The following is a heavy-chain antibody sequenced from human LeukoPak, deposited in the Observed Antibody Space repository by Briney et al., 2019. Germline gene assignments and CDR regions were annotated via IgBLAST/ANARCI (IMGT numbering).Heavy chain of an antibody. J-gene: IGHJ5*02. D-gene: IGHD6-13*01. V-gene: IGHV3-53*01. CDR2: IFSGGST. CDR3: ARDKAAAGTYWFDH. Sequence: PGLSLRLSCAAPGQTVTSNYMSWARQATAKGLEWLSVIFSGGSTYYGDSVKGRFTISRDNSNNALYLQLNSLRAEYTAVYYCARDKAAAGTYWFDHWGQGTLLTVSS. CDR1: GQTVTSNY.